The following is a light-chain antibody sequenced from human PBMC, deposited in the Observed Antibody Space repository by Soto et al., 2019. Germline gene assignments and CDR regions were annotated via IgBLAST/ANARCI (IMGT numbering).Light chain of an antibody. V-gene: IGLV2-14*01. J-gene: IGLJ2*01. CDR1: SSDVGDYDY. Sequence: QSALTQPASVSGSPGQSSTISCTGTSSDVGDYDYVSWYQQYAGKAPKMMIYEVSNRPSGVSNRFSGSKSGNTASLTISGLQAEDEADYYCSSYSSSNTLLFGGGTKVTVL. CDR2: EVS. CDR3: SSYSSSNTLL.